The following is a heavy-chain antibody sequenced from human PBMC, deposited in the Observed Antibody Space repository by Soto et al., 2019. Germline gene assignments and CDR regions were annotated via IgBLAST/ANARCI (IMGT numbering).Heavy chain of an antibody. V-gene: IGHV5-51*01. CDR2: IYPSDSDT. D-gene: IGHD1-1*01. J-gene: IGHJ4*02. CDR3: ARGGSSTRTFDY. Sequence: GESLKISCKGSGYNFAGYWIAWVRQMPGKGLELMGIIYPSDSDTRYRPSFQGQVTISADKSISSAYPHWSSLRASAPAMYHSARGGSSTRTFDYWGQGTTVTVTS. CDR1: GYNFAGYW.